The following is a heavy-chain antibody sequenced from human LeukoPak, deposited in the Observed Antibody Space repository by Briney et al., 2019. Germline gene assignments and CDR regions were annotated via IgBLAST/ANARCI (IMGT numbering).Heavy chain of an antibody. CDR3: ARVRSPYGSGSYYNSVLWYMDV. CDR1: GFTFSDYY. J-gene: IGHJ6*03. D-gene: IGHD3-10*01. Sequence: PGGSLRLSCAASGFTFSDYYMSWIRQAPGKGLEWVSSISSSSSYIYYADSVKGRFTISRDNAKNSLYLQMNSLRAEDTAVYYCARVRSPYGSGSYYNSVLWYMDVWGKGTTVTISS. CDR2: ISSSSSYI. V-gene: IGHV3-11*06.